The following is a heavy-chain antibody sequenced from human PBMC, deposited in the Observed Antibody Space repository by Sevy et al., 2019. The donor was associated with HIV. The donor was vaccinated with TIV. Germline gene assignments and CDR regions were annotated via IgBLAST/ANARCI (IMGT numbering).Heavy chain of an antibody. D-gene: IGHD2-15*01. Sequence: GGSLRLSCTTSGFTFSAYAMHWVRQAPGKGLEWVAIIWSDGAYQYHGDSVKGRFTISRDKSKSTLYLQMKSLRAEDTAVYYCARVGYCRGGTCFSGFYYAMDVWGQGTTVTVSS. CDR2: IWSDGAYQ. V-gene: IGHV3-33*01. J-gene: IGHJ6*02. CDR1: GFTFSAYA. CDR3: ARVGYCRGGTCFSGFYYAMDV.